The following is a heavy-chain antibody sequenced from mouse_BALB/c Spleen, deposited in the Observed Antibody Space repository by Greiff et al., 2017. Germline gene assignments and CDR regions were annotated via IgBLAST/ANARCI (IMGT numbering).Heavy chain of an antibody. J-gene: IGHJ1*01. Sequence: EVKLMESGPELVKPGASVKMSCKASGYTFTSYVMHWVKQKPGQGLEWIGYINPYNDGTKYNEKFKGKATLTSDKSSSTAYMELSSLTSEDSAVYYCAREDYYGSSYVWYFDVWGAGTTVTVSS. CDR3: AREDYYGSSYVWYFDV. CDR2: INPYNDGT. D-gene: IGHD1-1*01. CDR1: GYTFTSYV. V-gene: IGHV1-14*01.